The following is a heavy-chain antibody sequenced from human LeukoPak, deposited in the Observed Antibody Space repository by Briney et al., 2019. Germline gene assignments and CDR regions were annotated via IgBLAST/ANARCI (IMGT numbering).Heavy chain of an antibody. D-gene: IGHD3-10*01. CDR3: ARGVPCYYGSGSSQYYYGMDV. J-gene: IGHJ6*02. Sequence: GGSLRLSCAASGFTFSSYSMNWVRQAPGKGLEWVSSISSSSSYIYYADSVKGRFTISRDNAKNSLYLQMNSLRAEDTAVYYCARGVPCYYGSGSSQYYYGMDVWGQGTTVTVSS. CDR1: GFTFSSYS. V-gene: IGHV3-21*01. CDR2: ISSSSSYI.